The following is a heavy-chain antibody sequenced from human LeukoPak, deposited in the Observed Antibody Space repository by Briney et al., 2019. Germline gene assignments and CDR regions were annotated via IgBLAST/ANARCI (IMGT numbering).Heavy chain of an antibody. Sequence: SETLSLTCTVSGGSISSSSYYWSWIRQPPGKGLEWIGYIYYSGSTNYNPSLKSRVTISVDTSKNQFSLKLSSVTAADTAVYYCARGESLVQLLDYWGQGTLVTVSS. CDR3: ARGESLVQLLDY. J-gene: IGHJ4*02. CDR2: IYYSGST. V-gene: IGHV4-61*01. D-gene: IGHD6-19*01. CDR1: GGSISSSSYY.